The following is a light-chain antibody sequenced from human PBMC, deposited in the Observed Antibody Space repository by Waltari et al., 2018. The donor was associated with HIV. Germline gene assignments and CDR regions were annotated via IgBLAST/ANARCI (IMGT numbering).Light chain of an antibody. CDR1: HVIGNN. V-gene: IGKV1-39*01. CDR3: QQSYSLPQT. Sequence: DIQMTQSPSSLSASVGDRVTITCRASHVIGNNLNWYHHKPGKAPRLLIFGATSLQGGVPSRFSGSGSGTEFTLTVSSLQPEDCATYYCQQSYSLPQTFGQGTNVEIK. CDR2: GAT. J-gene: IGKJ1*01.